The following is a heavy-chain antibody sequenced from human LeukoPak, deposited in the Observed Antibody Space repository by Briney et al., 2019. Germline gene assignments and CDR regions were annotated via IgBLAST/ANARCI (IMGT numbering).Heavy chain of an antibody. D-gene: IGHD3-22*01. CDR1: GGSFSGYY. CDR3: ARAAGYYYDSSGYYHYLDY. V-gene: IGHV4-34*01. J-gene: IGHJ4*02. CDR2: INHSGST. Sequence: SETLSLTCAVYGGSFSGYYWSWIRQPPGKGLEWIGEINHSGSTNYNPSLKSRVTISVDTSKNQFSLKLSSVTAADTAVYYCARAAGYYYDSSGYYHYLDYWGQGTLVTVSS.